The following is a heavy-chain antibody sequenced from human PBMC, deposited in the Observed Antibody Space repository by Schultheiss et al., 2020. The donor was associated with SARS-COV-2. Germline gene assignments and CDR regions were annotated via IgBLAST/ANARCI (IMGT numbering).Heavy chain of an antibody. CDR1: GGTFSSYA. D-gene: IGHD6-13*01. Sequence: ASVKVSCKASGGTFSSYAISWVRQAPGQGLEWMGWISGYNGATSYTQKFQGRVTMTTDTSTTTAYMELRSLRSDDTAVYYCSRVSMDSSSWYRPDYWGQGTLGTVSS. J-gene: IGHJ4*02. CDR3: SRVSMDSSSWYRPDY. CDR2: ISGYNGAT. V-gene: IGHV1-18*01.